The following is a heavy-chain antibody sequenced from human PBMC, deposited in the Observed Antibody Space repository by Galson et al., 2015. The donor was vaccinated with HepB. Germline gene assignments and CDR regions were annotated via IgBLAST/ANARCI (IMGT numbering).Heavy chain of an antibody. D-gene: IGHD3-22*01. V-gene: IGHV3-21*01. Sequence: SLRLSCAASGFTFSSYAMHWVRQAPGKGLEWVSSISSSSSYIYYADSVKGRFTISRDNAKNSLYLRMNSLRAEDTAVYYCAREGYYDSSGYYYHAFDIWGQGTMVTVSS. CDR1: GFTFSSYA. CDR2: ISSSSSYI. CDR3: AREGYYDSSGYYYHAFDI. J-gene: IGHJ3*02.